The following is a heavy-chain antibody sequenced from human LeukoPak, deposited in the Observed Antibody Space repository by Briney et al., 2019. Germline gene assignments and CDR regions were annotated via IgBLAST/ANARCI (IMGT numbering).Heavy chain of an antibody. CDR1: GFTFSSYA. D-gene: IGHD3-10*01. CDR2: ISYDGGNK. V-gene: IGHV3-30*04. J-gene: IGHJ4*02. Sequence: GGALRLSCAASGFTFSSYAMHWVRQGPGRGLGWGAVISYDGGNKYYADSVRGRCTISRDNSKSTRCLQMNSVRAEGTGVYDCARDGGPRARIRFGELSYRPHFDYWRQPTLV. CDR3: ARDGGPRARIRFGELSYRPHFDY.